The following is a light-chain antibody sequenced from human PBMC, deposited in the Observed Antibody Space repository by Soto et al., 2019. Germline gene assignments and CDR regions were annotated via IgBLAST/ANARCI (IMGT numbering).Light chain of an antibody. V-gene: IGKV3-15*01. CDR3: QQYNNWPPEGT. CDR2: GAS. Sequence: EIVMTQSPATQSVSPGERATLSCRASQSVSSNLAWYQQKPGQAPRLLIYGASTRATGIPARFSGSGSGTEFTLTISSLQSEDFAVYYCQQYNNWPPEGTFGQGTK. J-gene: IGKJ1*01. CDR1: QSVSSN.